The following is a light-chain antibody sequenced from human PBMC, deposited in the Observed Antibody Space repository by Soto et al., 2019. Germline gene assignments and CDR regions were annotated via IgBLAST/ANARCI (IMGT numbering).Light chain of an antibody. J-gene: IGLJ2*01. CDR1: SSDVGAYNF. V-gene: IGLV2-14*03. CDR2: DVN. Sequence: QSALTQPASVSGSPGQSITISCTGTSSDVGAYNFVSWYQHHPGKAPQLIIYDVNNRPSGVSDRFSGSKSGNTASLTISGLQAEDEADYYCSSYTNTGTRLSGGGTKLTVL. CDR3: SSYTNTGTRL.